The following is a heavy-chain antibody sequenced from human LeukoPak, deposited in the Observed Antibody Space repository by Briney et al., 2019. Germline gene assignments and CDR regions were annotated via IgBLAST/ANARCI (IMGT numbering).Heavy chain of an antibody. CDR3: ARDPVIAVAGPLDY. CDR2: ISYDGSNK. V-gene: IGHV3-30-3*01. D-gene: IGHD6-19*01. J-gene: IGHJ4*02. CDR1: GFTFSSYA. Sequence: PGGSLRLSCAASGFTFSSYAMHWVRQAPGKGLEWVAVISYDGSNKYFADSVKGRFTISRDNSKNTLSLQMNSLRAEDTAVYYCARDPVIAVAGPLDYWGQGTLVTVSS.